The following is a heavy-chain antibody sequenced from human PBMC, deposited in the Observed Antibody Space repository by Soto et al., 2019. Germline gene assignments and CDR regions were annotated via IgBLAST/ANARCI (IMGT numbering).Heavy chain of an antibody. CDR3: ASVAI. CDR2: IKQDGTEK. D-gene: IGHD5-12*01. J-gene: IGHJ4*02. V-gene: IGHV3-7*01. CDR1: GFTFSNYW. Sequence: EVQLVESGGGLVQPGGSLRLSCAASGFTFSNYWMSWVRQAPGKGLEWVANIKQDGTEKNYVDSVRGRFTISRDNAKNSPELQMNSLTAEDTAVYYCASVAIWGQGTLVTVSS.